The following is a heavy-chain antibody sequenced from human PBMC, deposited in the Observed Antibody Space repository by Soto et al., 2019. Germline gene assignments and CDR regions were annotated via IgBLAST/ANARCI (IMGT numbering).Heavy chain of an antibody. CDR3: ARDHYDSSGYYAPLDY. J-gene: IGHJ4*02. CDR2: IGSSGYTI. D-gene: IGHD3-22*01. V-gene: IGHV3-48*01. CDR1: GFTFSRYA. Sequence: PGGSLRLSCAASGFTFSRYAMSWVRQAPGQGLEWVSLIGSSGYTIYYADSVKGRFTISRDNAKNSLYLQMNSLRAEDTAVYYCARDHYDSSGYYAPLDYWGQGTLVTLSS.